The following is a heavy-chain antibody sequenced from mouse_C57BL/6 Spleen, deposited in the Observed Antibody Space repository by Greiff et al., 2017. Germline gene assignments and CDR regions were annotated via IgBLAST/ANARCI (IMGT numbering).Heavy chain of an antibody. J-gene: IGHJ1*03. CDR1: GYTFTSYW. Sequence: QVQLQQPGAELVRPGSSVKLSCKASGYTFTSYWMDWVKQRPGQGLEWIGNIYPSDSETHYNQKFKDKATLTVDKSSSTAYMQLSSLTSEDSAVYYCASGGYDYDGPHWYFDVWGTGTTVTVSS. CDR3: ASGGYDYDGPHWYFDV. CDR2: IYPSDSET. D-gene: IGHD2-4*01. V-gene: IGHV1-61*01.